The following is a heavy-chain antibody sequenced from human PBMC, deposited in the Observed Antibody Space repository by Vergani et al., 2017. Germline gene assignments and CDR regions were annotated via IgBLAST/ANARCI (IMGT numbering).Heavy chain of an antibody. Sequence: QVQLVESGGGLVEPGGSLRLSCAASGFTFTDYYMSWIRQAPGKGLEWVAVISYDGSNKYYADSVKGRFTISRDNSKNTLYLQMNSLRAEDTAVYYCAKEGADYGDYVVDYWGQGTLVTVSS. V-gene: IGHV3-30*18. J-gene: IGHJ4*02. CDR3: AKEGADYGDYVVDY. CDR1: GFTFTDYY. D-gene: IGHD4-17*01. CDR2: ISYDGSNK.